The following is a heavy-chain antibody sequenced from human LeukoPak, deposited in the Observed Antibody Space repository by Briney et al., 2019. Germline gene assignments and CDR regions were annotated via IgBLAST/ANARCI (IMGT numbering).Heavy chain of an antibody. V-gene: IGHV3-23*01. CDR3: AKDLGTYDDDLTGYVHYYFYMDV. CDR1: GFKFNDYG. Sequence: GGSLRLSCEASGFKFNDYGLSWVRQAPGEGLEWVSSISVSGGLIYYTDSVEGRFTISRDNSKNTLYLQMNSLRPEDAAVYYCAKDLGTYDDDLTGYVHYYFYMDVWGKGTTVTISS. CDR2: ISVSGGLI. J-gene: IGHJ6*03. D-gene: IGHD3-9*01.